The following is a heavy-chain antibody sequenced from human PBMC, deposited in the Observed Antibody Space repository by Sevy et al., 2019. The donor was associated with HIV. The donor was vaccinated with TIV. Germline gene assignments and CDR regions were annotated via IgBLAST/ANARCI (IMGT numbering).Heavy chain of an antibody. CDR3: ARFPPERAFDI. CDR2: VSYDGGNT. V-gene: IGHV3-30*04. J-gene: IGHJ3*02. CDR1: GPTFSNYA. Sequence: GGSLRLSCAASGPTFSNYAMHWLRQAPGKGLEWVAVVSYDGGNTYYADSVKGRFTVSRDNSKSTLYLQMNSLRPDDTAIYYCARFPPERAFDIWDQGTMVTVSS.